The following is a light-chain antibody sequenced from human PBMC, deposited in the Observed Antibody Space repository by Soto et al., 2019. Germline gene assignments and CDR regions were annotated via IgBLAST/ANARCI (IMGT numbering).Light chain of an antibody. CDR2: GAF. J-gene: IGKJ5*01. Sequence: EIVMTQSPVTLSVSPGERATLSCRASQSVRSNLAWYQQKPGQAPSLLIYGAFTRATGIPTRFSGTGSGTEFTLTISSLQSEDLALYYCQQYNDWPLTFGQGTRLEIK. CDR3: QQYNDWPLT. CDR1: QSVRSN. V-gene: IGKV3-15*01.